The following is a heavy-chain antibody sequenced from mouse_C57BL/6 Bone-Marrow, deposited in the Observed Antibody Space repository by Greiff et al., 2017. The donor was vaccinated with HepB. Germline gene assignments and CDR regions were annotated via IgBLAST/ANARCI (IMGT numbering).Heavy chain of an antibody. D-gene: IGHD2-3*01. CDR1: GFNIKDDY. CDR3: TTDDRLAWFAY. J-gene: IGHJ3*01. V-gene: IGHV14-4*01. CDR2: IDPENGDT. Sequence: VQLQQSGAELVRPGASVKLSCTASGFNIKDDYMHWVKQRPEQGLEWIGWIDPENGDTEYASKFQGKATITADISSNTAYLQLSSLTSEDTAVYYCTTDDRLAWFAYWAKGLWSLSLQ.